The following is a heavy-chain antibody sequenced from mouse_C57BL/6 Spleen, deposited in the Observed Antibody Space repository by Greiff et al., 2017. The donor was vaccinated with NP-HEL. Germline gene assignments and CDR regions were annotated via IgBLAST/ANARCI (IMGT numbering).Heavy chain of an antibody. V-gene: IGHV1-50*01. Sequence: QVQLQQPGAELVKPGASVKLSCKASGYTFTSYWMQWVKQRPGQGLEWIGEIDPSASYTNYNQKFKGKATLTVDTSSSTAYMQLSSMTSEDSAVYYCARSRGNYGYWYFDVWGTGTTVTVSS. CDR1: GYTFTSYW. CDR3: ARSRGNYGYWYFDV. J-gene: IGHJ1*03. CDR2: IDPSASYT. D-gene: IGHD2-1*01.